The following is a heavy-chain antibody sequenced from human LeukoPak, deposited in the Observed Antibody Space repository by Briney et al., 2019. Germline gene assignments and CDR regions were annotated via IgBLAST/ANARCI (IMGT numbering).Heavy chain of an antibody. CDR1: GFTLSSYA. Sequence: GGSLRLSCAASGFTLSSYAMSWVRQAPGKGLEWASAISGSGGSTYYADSVKGRFTISRDNSKNTLYLQMNSLRAEDTAVYYCAKDITLPVYYFDYWGQGTLVTVSS. CDR2: ISGSGGST. J-gene: IGHJ4*02. V-gene: IGHV3-23*01. CDR3: AKDITLPVYYFDY. D-gene: IGHD3-10*01.